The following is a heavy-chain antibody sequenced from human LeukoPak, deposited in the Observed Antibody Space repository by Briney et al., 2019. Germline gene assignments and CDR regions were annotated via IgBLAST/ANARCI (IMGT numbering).Heavy chain of an antibody. V-gene: IGHV4-30-2*01. J-gene: IGHJ4*02. CDR3: ARVAAMAYFDY. CDR1: GGSISSGGYS. D-gene: IGHD5-18*01. Sequence: SETLFLTCAVSGGSISSGGYSWSWIRQPPGKGLEWIGYIYHSGSTYYNPSLKSRVTISVDRSKNQFSLKLSSVTAADTAVYYCARVAAMAYFDYWGQGTLVTVSS. CDR2: IYHSGST.